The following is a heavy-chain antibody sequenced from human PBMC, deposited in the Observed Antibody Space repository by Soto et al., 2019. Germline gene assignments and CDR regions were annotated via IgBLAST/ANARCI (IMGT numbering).Heavy chain of an antibody. D-gene: IGHD2-15*01. CDR3: ASTTLGYSSGGSCYSFLY. V-gene: IGHV4-34*01. J-gene: IGHJ4*02. CDR1: GGSFSGYY. Sequence: QVQLQQWGAGLLKPSETLSLTCAVYGGSFSGYYWSWIRQPPGKGLEWIGEINHSGSTNYNPSLKSLVTISVDTSKNQFSLKLSSVTAADKAVYYCASTTLGYSSGGSCYSFLYWGQGTLVTVSS. CDR2: INHSGST.